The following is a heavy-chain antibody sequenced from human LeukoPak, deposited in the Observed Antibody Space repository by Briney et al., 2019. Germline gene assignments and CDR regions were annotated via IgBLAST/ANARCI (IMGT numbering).Heavy chain of an antibody. CDR1: GYTFTSYG. J-gene: IGHJ5*02. CDR2: ISAYNGNT. D-gene: IGHD3-10*01. CDR3: ARVITMVRGRGGWFDP. Sequence: ASVKVSCKASGYTFTSYGISWVRQAPGQGLEWMGWISAYNGNTNYAQKLQGRVTMTTDTSTSTAYMELRSLRSDDTAVYYCARVITMVRGRGGWFDPWDQGTLVTVSS. V-gene: IGHV1-18*01.